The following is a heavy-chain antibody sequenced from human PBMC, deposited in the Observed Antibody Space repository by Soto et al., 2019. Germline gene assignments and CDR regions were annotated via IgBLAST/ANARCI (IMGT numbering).Heavy chain of an antibody. CDR1: GYTNTSYD. Sequence: EASVNVSCQTSGYTNTSYDINWVRQATGQGLEWMGWMNPNSGNTGYAQKFQGRVTMTRNTSLSTAYMELSSLGSEGTAVYYCARTIEGGCSSTRWFPPYYYYYMGGWGKGTKGTVSS. D-gene: IGHD2-2*01. V-gene: IGHV1-8*01. J-gene: IGHJ6*03. CDR2: MNPNSGNT. CDR3: ARTIEGGCSSTRWFPPYYYYYMGG.